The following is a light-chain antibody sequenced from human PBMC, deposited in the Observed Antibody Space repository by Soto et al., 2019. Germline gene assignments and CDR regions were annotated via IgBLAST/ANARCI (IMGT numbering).Light chain of an antibody. CDR2: GAS. CDR1: QDIHTW. J-gene: IGKJ3*01. Sequence: DMQMTQSPSSVSASLGDRVTITCRASQDIHTWLAWYQQKPGQAPKLLIYGASHLQSGVPSRFSGSGSGTDFTLTIRSLQSDDFETYYCQPANSFPFPFGPGTK. CDR3: QPANSFPFP. V-gene: IGKV1-12*01.